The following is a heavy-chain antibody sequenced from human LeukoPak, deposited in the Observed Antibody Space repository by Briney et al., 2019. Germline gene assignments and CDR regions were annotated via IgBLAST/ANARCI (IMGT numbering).Heavy chain of an antibody. J-gene: IGHJ3*02. V-gene: IGHV3-21*01. Sequence: GGSLRLSCAASGFTFSSYSMNWVRQAPGKGLEWVSSISSSSSYIYYADSVKGRFTISRDNAKNSLYLQMNSLGAEDTAVYYCARDCSDSSGYHDAFDIWGQGTMVTVSS. CDR3: ARDCSDSSGYHDAFDI. CDR1: GFTFSSYS. CDR2: ISSSSSYI. D-gene: IGHD3-22*01.